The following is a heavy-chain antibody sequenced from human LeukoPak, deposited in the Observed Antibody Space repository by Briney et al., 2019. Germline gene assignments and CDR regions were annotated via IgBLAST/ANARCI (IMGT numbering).Heavy chain of an antibody. D-gene: IGHD1-26*01. CDR2: ISGTGGST. J-gene: IGHJ5*02. V-gene: IGHV3-23*01. CDR1: GFTFSSYA. Sequence: PGGSLRLSCAASGFTFSSYAMSWVRQAPGKGLEWVSDISGTGGSTYYADSVKGRFTISRDNSENTLYLQMNSLRAEDTAVYYCAKKYSTGLDPWGQGTLVTVSS. CDR3: AKKYSTGLDP.